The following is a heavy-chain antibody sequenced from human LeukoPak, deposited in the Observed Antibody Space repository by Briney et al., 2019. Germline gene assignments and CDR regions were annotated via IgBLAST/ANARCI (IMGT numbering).Heavy chain of an antibody. CDR2: VYTSGST. J-gene: IGHJ5*02. D-gene: IGHD3-3*01. CDR1: GGSITSGSFC. CDR3: AREDRHGLSGVVGFDP. Sequence: PSETLSPTCAVSGGSITSGSFCWNWIRQPAGKGLEWIGRVYTSGSTNYNPSLKSRVTIAVDTSKNQFSLMLNSVTAADTAVYFCAREDRHGLSGVVGFDPWGQGTLVTVSS. V-gene: IGHV4-61*02.